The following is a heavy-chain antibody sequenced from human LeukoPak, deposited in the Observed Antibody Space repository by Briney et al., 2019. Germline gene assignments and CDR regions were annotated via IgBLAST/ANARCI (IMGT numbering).Heavy chain of an antibody. J-gene: IGHJ4*02. D-gene: IGHD1-26*01. Sequence: AGGSLRLSCAASGFTFSSYWMHWVRQAPGKGLVWVSRINTDGRITNYADSVKGRFTISRDNAKNTLYLQMNSLRAEDTALYYCASDLRGARDYWGQGTLVTVSS. CDR2: INTDGRIT. CDR3: ASDLRGARDY. CDR1: GFTFSSYW. V-gene: IGHV3-74*01.